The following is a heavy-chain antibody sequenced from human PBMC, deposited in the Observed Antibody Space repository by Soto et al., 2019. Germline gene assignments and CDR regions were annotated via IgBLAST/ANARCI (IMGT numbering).Heavy chain of an antibody. D-gene: IGHD2-2*01. CDR2: ISGSGGST. V-gene: IGHV3-23*01. CDR1: GFTFSSYA. CDR3: AKYVGYCSSTSCYARPFDY. Sequence: EVQLLESGGGLVQPGGSLRLSCAASGFTFSSYAMSWVRQAPGKGLEWVSAISGSGGSTYYADSVKGRFTISRDNSKNTLYLQMNSLRAEDTAVYYCAKYVGYCSSTSCYARPFDYWGPGTLVTVSS. J-gene: IGHJ4*02.